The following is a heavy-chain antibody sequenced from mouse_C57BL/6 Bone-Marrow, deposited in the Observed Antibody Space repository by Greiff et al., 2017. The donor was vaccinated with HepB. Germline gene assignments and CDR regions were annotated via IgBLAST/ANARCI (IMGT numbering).Heavy chain of an antibody. Sequence: VKLQQSGAELARPGASVKLSCKASGYTFTSYGISWVKQRTGQGLEWIGEIYPRSGNTYYNEKFKGKATLTADKSSSTAYMELRSLTSEDSAVYFCARRSSYVGYFDVWGTGTTVTVSS. V-gene: IGHV1-81*01. CDR3: ARRSSYVGYFDV. CDR2: IYPRSGNT. D-gene: IGHD1-1*01. J-gene: IGHJ1*03. CDR1: GYTFTSYG.